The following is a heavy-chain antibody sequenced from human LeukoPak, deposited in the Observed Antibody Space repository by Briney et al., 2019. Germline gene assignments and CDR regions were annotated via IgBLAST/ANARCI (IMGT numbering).Heavy chain of an antibody. CDR1: GFTFSSYA. D-gene: IGHD3-10*01. V-gene: IGHV3-7*01. J-gene: IGHJ4*02. CDR2: IKEDGVEK. Sequence: GGSLRLSCAASGFTFSSYAMSWVRQAPGKGLEWVANIKEDGVEKYCVDSVKGRFAISRDNAKNSVYLQINSLRADDTAVYYCARDILWGSGSSTSDYWGQGTLVTVSS. CDR3: ARDILWGSGSSTSDY.